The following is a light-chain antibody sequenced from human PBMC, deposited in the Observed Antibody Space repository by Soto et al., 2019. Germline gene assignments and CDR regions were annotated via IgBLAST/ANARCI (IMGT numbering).Light chain of an antibody. CDR1: SSDVGNYNY. CDR3: SSYAGNNNV. V-gene: IGLV2-8*01. J-gene: IGLJ3*02. CDR2: EVN. Sequence: QSALTQPPSASGSPGQSVTISCTGTSSDVGNYNYVSWYQQHPGKVPKLMIYEVNKRPSGVPDRFSGSKSGNTASLTVSGLQAEDEADYYCSSYAGNNNVFGGGTKLTVL.